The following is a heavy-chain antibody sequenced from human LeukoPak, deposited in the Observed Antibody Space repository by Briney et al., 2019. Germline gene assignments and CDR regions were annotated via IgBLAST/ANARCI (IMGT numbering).Heavy chain of an antibody. CDR1: GGSISSTSYS. CDR2: IYYSGST. CDR3: ARAPELLYGDFYFDY. D-gene: IGHD4-17*01. V-gene: IGHV4-39*01. Sequence: SETLSLTCTVSGGSISSTSYSWDWIRQPPGKGLEWLGTIYYSGSTYYNPSLKSRVTISVDTSKKQFSLKLSSVTAADTAVYFCARAPELLYGDFYFDYWGQGTLVTVSS. J-gene: IGHJ4*02.